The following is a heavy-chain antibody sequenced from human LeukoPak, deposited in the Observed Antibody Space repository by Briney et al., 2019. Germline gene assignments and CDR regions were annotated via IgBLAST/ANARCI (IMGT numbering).Heavy chain of an antibody. CDR1: GGSISSSSYY. CDR2: IYYSGST. CDR3: ARHVAWRQQLVKGWFDP. Sequence: PSETLSLTCTVSGGSISSSSYYWGWIRQPPGKGLEWIGSIYYSGSTYYNPSLKSRVTISVDTSKNQFSLKLSSVTAADTAVYYRARHVAWRQQLVKGWFDPWGQGTLVTVSS. V-gene: IGHV4-39*01. J-gene: IGHJ5*02. D-gene: IGHD6-13*01.